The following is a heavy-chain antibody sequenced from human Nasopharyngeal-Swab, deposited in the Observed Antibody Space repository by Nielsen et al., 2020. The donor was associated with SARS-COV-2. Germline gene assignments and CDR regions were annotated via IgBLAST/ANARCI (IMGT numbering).Heavy chain of an antibody. CDR2: ISNNAVST. Sequence: GSLRLSCSASGFTFSSYAMHWVRQPPGKGPEYLSAISNNAVSTSYADSVKGRFTISRDNSKNTLYLQMSGLRDEDTAIYYCVTVGDTGWFDRWGQGTLVTVSS. J-gene: IGHJ5*02. CDR1: GFTFSSYA. CDR3: VTVGDTGWFDR. D-gene: IGHD2-21*02. V-gene: IGHV3-64D*06.